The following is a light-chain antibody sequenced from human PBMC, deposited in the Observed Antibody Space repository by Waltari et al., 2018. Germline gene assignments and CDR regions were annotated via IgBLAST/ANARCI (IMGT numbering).Light chain of an antibody. CDR2: DVT. V-gene: IGLV2-14*03. J-gene: IGLJ3*02. CDR1: TRDVGGYNY. Sequence: SALTQPASVSESPGQSLTISCTGTTRDVGGYNYVSWYQQHPGKAPKLMIYDVTNRPSGVSNRFSGSKSGNTASLTISGLQAEDEADYYCSSFTSSSTWVFGGGTKLTVL. CDR3: SSFTSSSTWV.